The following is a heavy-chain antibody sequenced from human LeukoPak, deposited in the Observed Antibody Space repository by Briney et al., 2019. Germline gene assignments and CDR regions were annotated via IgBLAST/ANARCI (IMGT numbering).Heavy chain of an antibody. CDR1: GFTFSNAW. D-gene: IGHD6-13*01. Sequence: GGSLRLSCAASGFTFSNAWMSWVRQAPGKGLEWVSYISSSGSTIYYADSVKGRFTISRDNAKSSLYLQMNSLRAEDTAVYYCASTGYSSSWYVLYWGQGTLVTVSS. J-gene: IGHJ4*02. V-gene: IGHV3-11*04. CDR2: ISSSGSTI. CDR3: ASTGYSSSWYVLY.